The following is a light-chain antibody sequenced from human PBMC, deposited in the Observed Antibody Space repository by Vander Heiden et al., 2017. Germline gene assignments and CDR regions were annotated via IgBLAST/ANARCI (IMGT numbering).Light chain of an antibody. CDR1: QSVSSY. J-gene: IGKJ4*01. V-gene: IGKV3-11*01. CDR3: RQRSDWPPT. Sequence: ELVLTPSPATLSLSPGERATLPCRARQSVSSYLARNQQKPRQAPTLLIYDATNRATGIPGRFSGSGSGTYFTLTISSLEPEDFAVSDSRQRSDWPPTFGGGTKVEIK. CDR2: DAT.